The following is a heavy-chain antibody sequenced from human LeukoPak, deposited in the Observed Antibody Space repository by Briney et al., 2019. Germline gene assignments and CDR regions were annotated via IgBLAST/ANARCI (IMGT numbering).Heavy chain of an antibody. CDR1: GYTFTGYY. D-gene: IGHD3-3*01. Sequence: ASVKVSCKASGYTFTGYYIHWVRQAPGQGLEWMGWIDPNKNDTNYPQKFHGRVTMTRDSSISTAYMELSRLRSDDTAVYYCTRDPLEWLVLPKAFDIWGQGAMVTVSS. J-gene: IGHJ3*02. V-gene: IGHV1-2*02. CDR3: TRDPLEWLVLPKAFDI. CDR2: IDPNKNDT.